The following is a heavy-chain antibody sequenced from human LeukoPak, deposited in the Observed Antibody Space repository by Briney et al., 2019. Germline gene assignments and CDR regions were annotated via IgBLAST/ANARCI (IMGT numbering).Heavy chain of an antibody. CDR1: GGSISSGGYY. Sequence: SQTLSLTCTVSGGSISSGGYYWSWIRQHPGKGLEWIGYIYYSGSTYYNPSLKSRVTISVDTSKNQFSLKLSSVTAAGTAVYYCARSGYSSGYFNWFDPWGQGTLVTVSS. CDR3: ARSGYSSGYFNWFDP. J-gene: IGHJ5*02. D-gene: IGHD6-19*01. V-gene: IGHV4-31*03. CDR2: IYYSGST.